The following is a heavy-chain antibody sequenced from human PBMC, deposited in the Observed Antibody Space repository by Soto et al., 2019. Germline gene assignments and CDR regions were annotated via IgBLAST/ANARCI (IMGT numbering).Heavy chain of an antibody. CDR3: ARDKKLPHGSGTSYVYCGMDV. CDR2: ISSSSTYI. D-gene: IGHD3-10*01. CDR1: GFTFSSYT. Sequence: EVQVVESGGGLVKPGGSLRLSCAASGFTFSSYTMNWVRQAPGKGLEWVSSISSSSTYIYYADSLKGRFTISRDNAKNLLNLQMNSPRAEDSAVYHCARDKKLPHGSGTSYVYCGMDVWGQGTTVTVSS. J-gene: IGHJ6*02. V-gene: IGHV3-21*01.